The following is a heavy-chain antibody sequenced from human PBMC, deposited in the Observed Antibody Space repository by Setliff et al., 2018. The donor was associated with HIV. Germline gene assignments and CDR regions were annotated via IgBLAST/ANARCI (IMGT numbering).Heavy chain of an antibody. CDR2: ISSSSSYI. Sequence: PGESLKISCAASGFTFNTYSMNWVRQAPGKGLEWVSSISSSSSYIYYADSVKGRFTISRDNAKNSLYLQMNSLRAEDTAIYYCARDAYSPGGDAFDIWGQGTMVTVSS. D-gene: IGHD3-16*01. V-gene: IGHV3-21*01. CDR1: GFTFNTYS. CDR3: ARDAYSPGGDAFDI. J-gene: IGHJ3*02.